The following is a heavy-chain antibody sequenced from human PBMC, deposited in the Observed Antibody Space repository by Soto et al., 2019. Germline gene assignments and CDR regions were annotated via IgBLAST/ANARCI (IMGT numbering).Heavy chain of an antibody. CDR3: ARAPRGYYGSGSDYYYYYMDV. D-gene: IGHD3-10*01. J-gene: IGHJ6*03. Sequence: SETLSLTCAVYGGSFSGYYWSWIRQPPGKGLEWIGEINHSGSTNYNPSLKSRVTISVDTSKNQFSLKLSSVTAADTAVYYCARAPRGYYGSGSDYYYYYMDVWGKGTTVTVSS. CDR1: GGSFSGYY. CDR2: INHSGST. V-gene: IGHV4-34*01.